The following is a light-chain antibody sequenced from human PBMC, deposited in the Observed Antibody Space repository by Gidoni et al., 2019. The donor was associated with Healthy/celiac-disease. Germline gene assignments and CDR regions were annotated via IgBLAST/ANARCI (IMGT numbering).Light chain of an antibody. J-gene: IGKJ1*01. Sequence: DIQMTPSPSSLSASVGDRVTITCRASQSISSYLNLYQQKPGKAPKLLLYAASSLQSGVPSRFSGSGSGTDFTLTISSLQPEDFATYYCQQSYSTPRTFGQGTKVEIK. CDR1: QSISSY. CDR2: AAS. V-gene: IGKV1-39*01. CDR3: QQSYSTPRT.